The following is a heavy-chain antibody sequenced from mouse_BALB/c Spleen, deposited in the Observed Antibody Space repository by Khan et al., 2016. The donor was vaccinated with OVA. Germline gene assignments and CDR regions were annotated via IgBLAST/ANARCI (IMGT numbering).Heavy chain of an antibody. CDR2: IYPYNDDT. Sequence: VQLQQPGPELVKPGASVKMSCKASGYTFTSYVIHWVKQKPGQGLEWIGYIYPYNDDTKYIDKFKGKATLTSDKSSSTTYMELSSLTSEDSAVYVCATQGSTYTWFTYWGQGTLVTVSA. V-gene: IGHV1S136*01. D-gene: IGHD1-1*01. CDR3: ATQGSTYTWFTY. J-gene: IGHJ3*01. CDR1: GYTFTSYV.